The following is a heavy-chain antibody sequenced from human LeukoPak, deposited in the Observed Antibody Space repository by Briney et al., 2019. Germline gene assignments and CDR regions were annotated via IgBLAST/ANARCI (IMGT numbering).Heavy chain of an antibody. CDR2: ISSSSRYI. J-gene: IGHJ4*02. CDR1: GFTFSSYS. Sequence: GGSLRLSCAASGFTFSSYSINWVRQAPGKGLEWVSSISSSSRYIYYADSVKGRFTISRDNAKNSLYLQMNSLRAEDTALYYCARGFDGNFDYWGQGTLVTVSP. D-gene: IGHD3-9*01. CDR3: ARGFDGNFDY. V-gene: IGHV3-21*04.